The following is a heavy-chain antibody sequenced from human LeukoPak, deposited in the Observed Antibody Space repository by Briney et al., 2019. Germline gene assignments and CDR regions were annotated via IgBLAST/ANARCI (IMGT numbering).Heavy chain of an antibody. D-gene: IGHD6-13*01. Sequence: GGSLRLSCAASGFSVSINYMSWVRQAPGKGLEWVSVLYSGGSTQYTDSVKGRFTISRDNSENTLYLQINSLRAEDTAVYYCAKGYGLQLVNNWFDPWGQGTLVSVSS. CDR2: LYSGGST. CDR3: AKGYGLQLVNNWFDP. CDR1: GFSVSINY. V-gene: IGHV3-66*01. J-gene: IGHJ5*02.